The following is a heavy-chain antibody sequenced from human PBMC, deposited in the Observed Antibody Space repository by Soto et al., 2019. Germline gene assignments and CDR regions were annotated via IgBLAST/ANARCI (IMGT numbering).Heavy chain of an antibody. CDR2: IKQDGSEK. J-gene: IGHJ6*02. CDR3: ASVAGPYYYYYYGMDV. V-gene: IGHV3-7*01. Sequence: PEGAVRVSCADPGCSFISYRMSWVRQAPGKGLEWVANIKQDGSEKYYVDSVKGRFTISRDNAKNSLYLQMNSLRAEDTAVYYCASVAGPYYYYYYGMDVWGQGTTVTVSS. D-gene: IGHD6-19*01. CDR1: GCSFISYR.